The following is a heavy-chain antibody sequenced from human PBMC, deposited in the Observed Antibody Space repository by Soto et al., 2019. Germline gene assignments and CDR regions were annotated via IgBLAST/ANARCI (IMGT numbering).Heavy chain of an antibody. CDR2: IIPIFGTA. CDR1: GGTFSSYA. J-gene: IGHJ4*02. Sequence: QVQLVQSGAEVKKPGSSVKVSCKASGGTFSSYAISWVRQAPGQGLEWMGGIIPIFGTANYAQKFQGRVTIIADESTSTAYMELSSLRSEDTAVYYCARDFSRRGGDYYFDYWGQGTLVTVSS. D-gene: IGHD3-10*01. CDR3: ARDFSRRGGDYYFDY. V-gene: IGHV1-69*01.